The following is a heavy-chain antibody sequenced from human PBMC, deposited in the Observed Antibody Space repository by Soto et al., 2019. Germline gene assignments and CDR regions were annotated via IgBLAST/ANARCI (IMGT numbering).Heavy chain of an antibody. CDR1: GFSLSTTGMR. CDR3: ARIPGWLQRFDS. Sequence: SGPTLVNPTQTLTLTCTFSGFSLSTTGMRVSWIRQPPGKALEWLARIDWDDDKFYTTSLKTRLTISKDTSKNQVVLTMTNMDPVDTATYFCARIPGWLQRFDSWGQGTLVTVSS. CDR2: IDWDDDK. V-gene: IGHV2-70*04. D-gene: IGHD6-19*01. J-gene: IGHJ4*02.